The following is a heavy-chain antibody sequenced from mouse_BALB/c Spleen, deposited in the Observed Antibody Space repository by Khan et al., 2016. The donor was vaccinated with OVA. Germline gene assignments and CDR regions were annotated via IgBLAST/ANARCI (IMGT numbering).Heavy chain of an antibody. Sequence: EVQLVESGPSLVKPSQTLSLTCSVTGDSITSGYWNWIRKFPGNKLEYMGYISSSDSTFYNPSLKSRISITRDTSKTQSYLQLNSVPTEDTATYYCSRWNYGYDGYFDYWGQGTTLTVSS. CDR2: ISSSDST. V-gene: IGHV3-8*02. CDR3: SRWNYGYDGYFDY. J-gene: IGHJ2*01. CDR1: GDSITSGY. D-gene: IGHD2-14*01.